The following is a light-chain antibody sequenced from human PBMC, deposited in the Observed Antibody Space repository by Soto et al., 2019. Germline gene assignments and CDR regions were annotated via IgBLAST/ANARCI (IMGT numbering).Light chain of an antibody. CDR2: GVS. CDR3: QQCGSSPT. Sequence: EIVLTQSPATLSLSPGERATLSCRASHSVNNNYLAWHQQKPGQAPRLLIYGVSSRATGIPDRFSGSGSGTDFTLTINRLEPEDFALYYCQQCGSSPTFGQGTKVDI. J-gene: IGKJ1*01. CDR1: HSVNNNY. V-gene: IGKV3-20*01.